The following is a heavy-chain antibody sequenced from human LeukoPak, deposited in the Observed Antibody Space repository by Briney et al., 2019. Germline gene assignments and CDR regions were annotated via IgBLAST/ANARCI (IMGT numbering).Heavy chain of an antibody. CDR3: ARDIPMDV. V-gene: IGHV3-21*01. Sequence: GFLKLSCSGPGFHLSRLNMNWVRQAPGKGLEWVSSFSSSSGYIYYADSVKGRFTISRDNAKNSLYLQMNSLRAEDTAVYYCARDIPMDVWGQGTTVTVSS. CDR2: FSSSSGYI. J-gene: IGHJ6*02. CDR1: GFHLSRLN. D-gene: IGHD2-21*01.